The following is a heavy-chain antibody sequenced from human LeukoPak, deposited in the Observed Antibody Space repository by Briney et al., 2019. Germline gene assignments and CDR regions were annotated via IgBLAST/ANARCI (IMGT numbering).Heavy chain of an antibody. Sequence: PGGSLRLSCAASGFTFSSYAMHWVRQAPGKGLEWVAVISYDGSNKYYADSVKGRFTISRDNSKNTLYLQMNSLRAEDTAVYYCAREMAAWNARYYYYGMDVWGQGTTVTVSS. CDR1: GFTFSSYA. V-gene: IGHV3-30*04. J-gene: IGHJ6*02. CDR2: ISYDGSNK. CDR3: AREMAAWNARYYYYGMDV. D-gene: IGHD1-1*01.